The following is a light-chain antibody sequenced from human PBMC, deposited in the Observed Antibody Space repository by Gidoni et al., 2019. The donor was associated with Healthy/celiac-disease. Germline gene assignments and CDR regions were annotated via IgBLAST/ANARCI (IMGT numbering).Light chain of an antibody. J-gene: IGLJ2*01. V-gene: IGLV2-23*01. CDR3: CSYAGSSTFVV. CDR2: EGS. CDR1: SSDVWSYNL. Sequence: QSALTQPASVAGSPGQSITISCTVTSSDVWSYNLVSWYQQHPVKAPKLMIYEGSKRPSGVSNRFSGSKSGNTASLTISGLQAEDEADYYCCSYAGSSTFVVFGGGTKLTVL.